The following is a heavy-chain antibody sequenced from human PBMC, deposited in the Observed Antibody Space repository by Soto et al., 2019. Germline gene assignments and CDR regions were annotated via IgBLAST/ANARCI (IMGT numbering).Heavy chain of an antibody. CDR1: GFTFSSYA. V-gene: IGHV3-23*01. J-gene: IGHJ4*02. D-gene: IGHD2-21*02. Sequence: EVQLLESGGGLVQPGGSLRLSCAASGFTFSSYAMSWVRQAPGKGLEWVSAISGSGGSTYYADSVKGRFTIAIDNSKNTLYLQMNSLRAGDTAVYYCANSRRPVTGGYYFDYWGQGTLVTVSS. CDR3: ANSRRPVTGGYYFDY. CDR2: ISGSGGST.